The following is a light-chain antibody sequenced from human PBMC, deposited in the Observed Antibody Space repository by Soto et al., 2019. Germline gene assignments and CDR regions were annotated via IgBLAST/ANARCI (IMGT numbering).Light chain of an antibody. CDR1: SSDVGAYTS. CDR2: EVS. CDR3: SSYTLHTRDYV. J-gene: IGLJ1*01. Sequence: QSALTQPASVSGSPGQSITISCTGTSSDVGAYTSVSWYQQHPGKAPKLIIYEVSNRPPGVSTRFSGSKSASTASLTISGLRAEYYSHYYCSSYTLHTRDYVFGTGPKATVL. V-gene: IGLV2-14*01.